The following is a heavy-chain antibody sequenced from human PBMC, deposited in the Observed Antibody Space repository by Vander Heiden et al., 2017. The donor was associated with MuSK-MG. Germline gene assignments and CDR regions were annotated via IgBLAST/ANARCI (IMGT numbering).Heavy chain of an antibody. V-gene: IGHV3-53*01. CDR1: GFTVSSNY. J-gene: IGHJ4*02. CDR2: IYSGGST. CDR3: ATHSGDSSGWYKGPLDY. D-gene: IGHD6-19*01. Sequence: EAQLVESGGGLIQPGGSLRLSCAASGFTVSSNYMSWVRQAPGKGLEWVSVIYSGGSTYYADSVKGRVTISRDNSKNTLYLQMNSLRAEDTAVYYCATHSGDSSGWYKGPLDYWGQGTLVTVSS.